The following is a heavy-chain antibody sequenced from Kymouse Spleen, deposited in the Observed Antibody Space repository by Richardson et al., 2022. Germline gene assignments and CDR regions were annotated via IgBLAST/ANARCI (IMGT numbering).Heavy chain of an antibody. J-gene: IGHJ5*02. Sequence: QLQLQESGPGLVKPSETLSLTCTVSGGSISSSSYYWGWIRQPPGKGLEWIGSIYYSGSTYYNPSLKSRVTISVDTSKNQFSLKLSSVTAADTAVYYCARKYYYGSGSYYTWFDPWGQGTLVTVSS. D-gene: IGHD3-10*01. CDR2: IYYSGST. CDR3: ARKYYYGSGSYYTWFDP. CDR1: GGSISSSSYY. V-gene: IGHV4-39*01.